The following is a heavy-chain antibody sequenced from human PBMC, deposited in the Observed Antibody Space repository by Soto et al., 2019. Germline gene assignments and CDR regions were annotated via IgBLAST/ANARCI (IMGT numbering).Heavy chain of an antibody. V-gene: IGHV4-34*01. CDR1: GGSFSSYS. CDR3: ARGRYSYGPDY. J-gene: IGHJ4*02. Sequence: SETLPLTCAVYGGSFSSYSCIWIRQPPGKGLQWIGEINHSRSTNYNPSLKSRVTISLDTSKNQLSLKLSSVTAADTAVYYCARGRYSYGPDYWGQGILVTVSS. CDR2: INHSRST. D-gene: IGHD5-18*01.